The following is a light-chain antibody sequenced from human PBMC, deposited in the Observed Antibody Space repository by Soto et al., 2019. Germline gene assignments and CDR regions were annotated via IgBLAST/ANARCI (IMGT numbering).Light chain of an antibody. V-gene: IGKV3-15*01. CDR3: QQYNNWWT. CDR2: GAS. CDR1: QSVSSN. Sequence: EIVMTQSPATLSVSPGERATLSCRASQSVSSNLAWYQQKPGQAPRLLIYGASTRATGIPARFSGSGSGTEFTLTISILQSEDFAVYYCQQYNNWWTFGQGPKVEIK. J-gene: IGKJ1*01.